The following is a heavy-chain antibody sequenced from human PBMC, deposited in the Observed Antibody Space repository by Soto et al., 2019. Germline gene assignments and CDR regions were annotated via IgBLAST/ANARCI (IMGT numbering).Heavy chain of an antibody. D-gene: IGHD4-17*01. CDR3: ARDYGGNFGFDY. J-gene: IGHJ4*02. Sequence: PSXTLSLTCTVSGGSISSYYWSWIRQPPGKGLEWIGYIYYSGSTNYNPSLKSRVTISVDTSKNQFSLKLSSVTAADTAVYYCARDYGGNFGFDYWGQGTLVTVSS. CDR1: GGSISSYY. CDR2: IYYSGST. V-gene: IGHV4-59*01.